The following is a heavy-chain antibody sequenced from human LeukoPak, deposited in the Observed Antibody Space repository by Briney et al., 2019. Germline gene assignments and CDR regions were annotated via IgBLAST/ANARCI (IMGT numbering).Heavy chain of an antibody. D-gene: IGHD4-11*01. CDR3: AREGVTVTGFDY. CDR2: ISASYGST. J-gene: IGHJ4*02. CDR1: GFTFSTYA. Sequence: GGSLRLSCVASGFTFSTYAMSWVRQAPGKGLEWVSCISASYGSTYYADSVKGRFTISRDNSKNTLYLQMNSLRPEDTAMYYCAREGVTVTGFDYWGQGTLVTVSS. V-gene: IGHV3-23*01.